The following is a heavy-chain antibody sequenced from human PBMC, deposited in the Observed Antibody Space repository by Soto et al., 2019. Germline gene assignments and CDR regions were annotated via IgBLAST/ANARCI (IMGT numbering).Heavy chain of an antibody. CDR3: AEDLRGRATIPYSFDY. CDR1: GFTFSSHA. V-gene: IGHV3-23*01. D-gene: IGHD1-26*01. Sequence: EVQLLESGGGLVQPGGSLRLSCAGSGFTFSSHAMSWVRQAPGKGLEWVSSISGGGGSTYYADSVKGRFTISRDNSKNTLFLQMDSLRAEDTPVYYCAEDLRGRATIPYSFDYWGQGTLVTVSS. CDR2: ISGGGGST. J-gene: IGHJ4*02.